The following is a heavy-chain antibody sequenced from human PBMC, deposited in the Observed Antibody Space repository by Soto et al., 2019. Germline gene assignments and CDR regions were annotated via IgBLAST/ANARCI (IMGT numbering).Heavy chain of an antibody. CDR3: ARVTLGQSGFGEFYFDY. D-gene: IGHD3-10*01. CDR2: IWYDGSNK. J-gene: IGHJ4*02. Sequence: QVQLVESGGGVVQPGRSLRLSCAASGFTLSSYGMHWVRQAPGKGLEWVAVIWYDGSNKYYADSVKGRFTISRDNSKNTLYLQMNSLRAEDTAVYYCARVTLGQSGFGEFYFDYWGQGTLVTVSS. V-gene: IGHV3-33*01. CDR1: GFTLSSYG.